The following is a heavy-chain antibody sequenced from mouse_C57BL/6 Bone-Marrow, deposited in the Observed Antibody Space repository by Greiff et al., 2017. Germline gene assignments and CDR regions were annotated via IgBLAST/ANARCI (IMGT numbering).Heavy chain of an antibody. D-gene: IGHD1-1*01. V-gene: IGHV1-52*01. CDR3: ARGDYYYYFDY. CDR1: GYTFTSYW. CDR2: IDPSDSET. J-gene: IGHJ2*01. Sequence: QVQLQQPGAELVRPGSSVKLSCKASGYTFTSYWMHWVKQRPIQGLEWIGNIDPSDSETHYNQKFKDKATLTVDKSSSTAYMQLSSLTSEDSAVYYCARGDYYYYFDYGGQGTTLTVSS.